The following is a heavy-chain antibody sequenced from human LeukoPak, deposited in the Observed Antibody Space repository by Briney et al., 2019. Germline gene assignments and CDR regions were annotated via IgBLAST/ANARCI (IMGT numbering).Heavy chain of an antibody. CDR1: GGSFSGYY. V-gene: IGHV4-34*01. J-gene: IGHJ4*02. Sequence: SETLSLTCAVYGGSFSGYYWSWIRQPPGKGLEWIGEINHSGSTNYNPALKSRVTISVDTSKNQFSLELSSVTAADTAVYYCARSYCSSTSCSALDYWGQGTLVTVSS. CDR2: INHSGST. CDR3: ARSYCSSTSCSALDY. D-gene: IGHD2-2*01.